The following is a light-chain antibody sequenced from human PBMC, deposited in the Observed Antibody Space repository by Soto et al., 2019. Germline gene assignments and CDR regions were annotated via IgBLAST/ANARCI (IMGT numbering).Light chain of an antibody. V-gene: IGKV3-11*01. CDR3: QQRSNWPRT. Sequence: EIVLTQSPATLSLSPGERATLSCRASQSVSSYVAWYQQKPGQAPRLLIYDASNRATGIPARFSGSGSGTDFTLTISSLDPEDFAVYYCQQRSNWPRTFGQGTKVEIK. J-gene: IGKJ1*01. CDR1: QSVSSY. CDR2: DAS.